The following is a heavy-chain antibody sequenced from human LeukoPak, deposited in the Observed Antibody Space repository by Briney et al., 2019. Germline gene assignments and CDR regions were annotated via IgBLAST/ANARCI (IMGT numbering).Heavy chain of an antibody. CDR2: IHDSGDT. D-gene: IGHD1-1*01. Sequence: SETLSLTCTVSGASISSYYWSWIRQSPGEGLEWIGYIHDSGDTNYNPSLKSRVTFSVDTSKNQFSLRLRSVTTADTAVYYCAGTTAAVDHWGQGTLVTVSS. CDR3: AGTTAAVDH. J-gene: IGHJ4*02. V-gene: IGHV4-59*01. CDR1: GASISSYY.